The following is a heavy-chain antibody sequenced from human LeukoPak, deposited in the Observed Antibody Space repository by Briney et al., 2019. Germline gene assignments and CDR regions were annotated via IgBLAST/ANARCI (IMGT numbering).Heavy chain of an antibody. V-gene: IGHV1-46*01. CDR3: ARSPHILTGENFDF. CDR2: ISPSGGST. Sequence: ASVKVSCKASGYTFTSYAMHWVRQAPGQGPEWMGVISPSGGSTTYAQKFQGRVTMTRDTSISTAYMELSRLRSDDTAVFYCARSPHILTGENFDFWGQGTLVTVSS. D-gene: IGHD3-9*01. CDR1: GYTFTSYA. J-gene: IGHJ4*02.